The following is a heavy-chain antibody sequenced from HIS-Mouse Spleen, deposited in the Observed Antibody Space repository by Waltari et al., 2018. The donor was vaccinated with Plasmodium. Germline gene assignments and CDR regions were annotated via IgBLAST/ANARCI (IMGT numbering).Heavy chain of an antibody. D-gene: IGHD3-3*01. V-gene: IGHV4-59*01. J-gene: IGHJ4*02. CDR3: ARGYDFWSGYSPYFDY. CDR1: GGSISSYY. Sequence: QVQLQESGPGLVKPSEPLSLTCTVSGGSISSYYWRWIRQPPGKGLEWIGYIYYSGSTNYNPSLKSRVTISVDTSKNQFSLKLSSVTAADTAVYYCARGYDFWSGYSPYFDYWGQGTLVTVSS. CDR2: IYYSGST.